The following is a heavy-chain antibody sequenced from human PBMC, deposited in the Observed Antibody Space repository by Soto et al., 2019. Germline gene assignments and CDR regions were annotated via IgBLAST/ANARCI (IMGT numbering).Heavy chain of an antibody. Sequence: SQTLSLTCAISGDSVSSNSATWNWIRQSPSRGLGWLGRTYYRSTWYNDYAVSMRSRITINPDTSKNQFSLQLNSVTPEDTAVYYCTRDPEGRFYFDYWGQGTLVTVS. CDR3: TRDPEGRFYFDY. V-gene: IGHV6-1*01. J-gene: IGHJ4*02. CDR1: GDSVSSNSAT. CDR2: TYYRSTWYN.